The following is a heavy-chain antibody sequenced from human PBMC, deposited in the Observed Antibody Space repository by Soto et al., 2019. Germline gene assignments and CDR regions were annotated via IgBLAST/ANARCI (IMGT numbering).Heavy chain of an antibody. Sequence: PSETLSLTCTVSGDSISGSYWWSWVRQPPGKGLEWIGEVSQSGNTNYNPSLMSRLTISVDKSKNQFSLRLTYVTAADTGIYYCAREVPGLREVNRNWFGPWGQGTLVTVSS. CDR1: GDSISGSYW. V-gene: IGHV4-4*02. CDR3: AREVPGLREVNRNWFGP. J-gene: IGHJ5*02. CDR2: VSQSGNT. D-gene: IGHD3-10*01.